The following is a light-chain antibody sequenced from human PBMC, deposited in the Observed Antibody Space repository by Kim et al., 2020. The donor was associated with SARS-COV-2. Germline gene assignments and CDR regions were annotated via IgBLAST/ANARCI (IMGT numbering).Light chain of an antibody. CDR3: HQSSSLPGT. V-gene: IGKV6-21*01. Sequence: ETVLTQSPDFQSVTPKEKLTITCRASESIGSSLHWYQQKPGQSPKLLIKYASQSLSGVPSRFSGSGSGTDFTLIINSLEAEDAATYFCHQSSSLPGTFGQGTKVDI. CDR2: YAS. CDR1: ESIGSS. J-gene: IGKJ1*01.